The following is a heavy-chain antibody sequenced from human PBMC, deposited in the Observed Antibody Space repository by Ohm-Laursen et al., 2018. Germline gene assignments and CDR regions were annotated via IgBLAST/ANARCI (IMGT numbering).Heavy chain of an antibody. CDR3: ARGREGVVGAFDV. D-gene: IGHD2-15*01. Sequence: SETLSLTCSVSGGSMSSYYWSWIRQPPGKGLKWIGYIYYDGTTNYNPSLKSRVTISVDTSKNQFSLKLSSVTAAGTAVYYCARGREGVVGAFDVWGQGTVVIVSS. CDR2: IYYDGTT. J-gene: IGHJ3*01. CDR1: GGSMSSYY. V-gene: IGHV4-59*01.